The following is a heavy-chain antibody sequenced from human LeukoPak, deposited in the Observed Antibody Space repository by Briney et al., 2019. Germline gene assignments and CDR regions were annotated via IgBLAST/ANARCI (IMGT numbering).Heavy chain of an antibody. CDR3: ARGPYGYTSSATLGSYNWFDP. CDR1: GYTFTNYW. CDR2: IYPGDSDS. Sequence: GESLKISCQGSGYTFTNYWIGWVRQMPGKGLEWMGFIYPGDSDSRYSPSFQDQVTMSVDKSISTAYLQWSSLKASDTAMYYCARGPYGYTSSATLGSYNWFDPWGQGSLVTVSS. J-gene: IGHJ5*02. D-gene: IGHD2-2*02. V-gene: IGHV5-51*01.